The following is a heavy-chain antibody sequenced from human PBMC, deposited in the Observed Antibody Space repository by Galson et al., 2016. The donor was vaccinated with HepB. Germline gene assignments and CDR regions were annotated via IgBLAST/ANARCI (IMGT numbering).Heavy chain of an antibody. V-gene: IGHV3-74*01. D-gene: IGHD1-26*01. J-gene: IGHJ4*01. Sequence: SLRLSCATSGFSFTKYWMHWVRQAPGKGLVWVSRINFDGTDTNYADSVKGRFATSRDNAMNTLYLHMDSLRVEDTAVYYCVRDDPTVWELFDYWGHGTLVTVSS. CDR2: INFDGTDT. CDR1: GFSFTKYW. CDR3: VRDDPTVWELFDY.